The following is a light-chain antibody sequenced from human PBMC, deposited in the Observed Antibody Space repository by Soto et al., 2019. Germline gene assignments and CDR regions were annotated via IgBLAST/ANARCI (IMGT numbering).Light chain of an antibody. Sequence: QSALTQPASVSGSPGQSITISCTGTSSDIGTYKYVSWYQHPPGKAPKLMIYEVSSRPSGVSNRFSGSKSGNTASLTISGLQAEDEADYYCSSYTGSSTPYVFGSGTKVTVL. CDR3: SSYTGSSTPYV. CDR2: EVS. V-gene: IGLV2-14*01. J-gene: IGLJ1*01. CDR1: SSDIGTYKY.